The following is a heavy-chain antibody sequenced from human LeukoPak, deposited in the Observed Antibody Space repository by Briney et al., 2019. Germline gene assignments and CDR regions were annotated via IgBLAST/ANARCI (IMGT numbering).Heavy chain of an antibody. Sequence: NPGGSLRLSCAASGFTFSSYAMSWVRQASGKGLEWIGEINHSGSTNYNPSLKSRVTISVDTSKNQFSLKLSSVTAADTAVYYCAIHIVVVPAAKKKNWFDPWGQGTLVTVSS. D-gene: IGHD2-2*01. CDR2: INHSGST. CDR1: GFTFSSYA. V-gene: IGHV4-34*08. J-gene: IGHJ5*02. CDR3: AIHIVVVPAAKKKNWFDP.